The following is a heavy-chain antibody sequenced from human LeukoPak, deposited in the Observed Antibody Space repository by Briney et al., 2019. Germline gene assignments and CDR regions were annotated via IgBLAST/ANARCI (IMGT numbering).Heavy chain of an antibody. V-gene: IGHV1-24*01. CDR2: FDPEDGQT. D-gene: IGHD1-26*01. J-gene: IGHJ4*02. CDR1: GHSLTEKA. Sequence: AAEGMSCDACGHSLTEKAIHWVRQDPGKGLEWMGGFDPEDGQTIYAQKFQGRVTVTEDTSTDTAYMELSSLGSEDTAVYYCATEGGRSYYLYWGQGTLVTVSS. CDR3: ATEGGRSYYLY.